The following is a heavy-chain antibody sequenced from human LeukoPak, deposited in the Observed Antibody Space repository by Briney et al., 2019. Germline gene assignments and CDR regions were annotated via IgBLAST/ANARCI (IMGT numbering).Heavy chain of an antibody. D-gene: IGHD3-22*01. V-gene: IGHV3-48*01. J-gene: IGHJ4*02. CDR1: GFTFSSYS. CDR3: ATDTYYYDASGHLGLDY. Sequence: GGSLRLSCAASGFTFSSYSMNWVRQAPGKGLEWVSYISSSSSTIYYADSVKGRFTISRDNAKNSLYLQMNSLRADDTAVYYCATDTYYYDASGHLGLDYWGQGTLVTVSS. CDR2: ISSSSSTI.